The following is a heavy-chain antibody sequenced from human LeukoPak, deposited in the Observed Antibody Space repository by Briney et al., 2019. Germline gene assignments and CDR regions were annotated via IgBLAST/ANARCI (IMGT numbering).Heavy chain of an antibody. V-gene: IGHV3-48*02. CDR3: ARDHIMITFGGVSSFDY. J-gene: IGHJ4*02. CDR1: GFTFSSYS. CDR2: ISSSSSTI. Sequence: GGSLRLSCAASGFTFSSYSMSWVRQAPGKGLEWVSYISSSSSTIYYADSVKGRFTISRDNAKNSLYLQMNSLRDEDTAVYYCARDHIMITFGGVSSFDYWGQGTLVTVSS. D-gene: IGHD3-16*01.